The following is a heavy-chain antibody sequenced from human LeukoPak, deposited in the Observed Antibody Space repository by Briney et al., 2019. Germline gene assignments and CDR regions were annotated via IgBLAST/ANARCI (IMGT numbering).Heavy chain of an antibody. D-gene: IGHD2-8*01. J-gene: IGHJ4*02. CDR3: ARDLGYCTNGVCHTRFDY. CDR1: GFTFSSYG. V-gene: IGHV3-48*01. Sequence: PGGSLRLSCAVSGFTFSSYGMHWVRQAPGKGLEWISYISSSSLSTYYAESVKGRFTISRDNARNSLYLHMNSLRAEDTAVYYCARDLGYCTNGVCHTRFDYWGQGTLVAVSS. CDR2: ISSSSLST.